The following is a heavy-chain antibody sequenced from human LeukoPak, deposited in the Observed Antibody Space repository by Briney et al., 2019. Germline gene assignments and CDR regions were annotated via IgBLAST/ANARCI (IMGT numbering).Heavy chain of an antibody. V-gene: IGHV4-4*02. CDR2: IYHSGST. Sequence: SGTLSLTCAVSGGSISSSKWWSWVRKPPGKGLEWIGEIYHSGSTNYNPSLKSRVTISVDKSKNQFSLKLSSVTAADTAVYYCARDRDYSSGWYEIDYWGQGTLVTVSS. D-gene: IGHD6-19*01. J-gene: IGHJ4*02. CDR1: GGSISSSKW. CDR3: ARDRDYSSGWYEIDY.